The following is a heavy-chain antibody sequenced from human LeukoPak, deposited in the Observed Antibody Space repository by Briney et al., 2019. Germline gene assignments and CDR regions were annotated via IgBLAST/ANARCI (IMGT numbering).Heavy chain of an antibody. CDR3: ARVLTKFQSSTSSFMFDP. CDR1: GYTFTAYY. V-gene: IGHV1-2*02. CDR2: INPNSGGT. J-gene: IGHJ5*02. D-gene: IGHD2-2*01. Sequence: ASVKVSCKASGYTFTAYYMHWVRQSAGQGLEWLGWINPNSGGTNYALKFQGRVAMTRDTSISTAYIELSRLRSDDTAVYYCARVLTKFQSSTSSFMFDPWGQGTLVTVSS.